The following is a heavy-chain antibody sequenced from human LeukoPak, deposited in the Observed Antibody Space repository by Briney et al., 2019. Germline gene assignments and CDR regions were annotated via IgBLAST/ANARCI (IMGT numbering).Heavy chain of an antibody. D-gene: IGHD2-15*01. CDR2: INPSGGST. CDR1: GYTFTSYY. V-gene: IGHV1-46*01. J-gene: IGHJ5*02. Sequence: ASVKVSCKASGYTFTSYYMHWVRQAPGQGLEWMGIINPSGGSTSYAQKFQGRVTMTRDMSTSTVYMELSSLRSEDTAVYYCARAGGLGYCSGGSCPRWFDPWGQGTLVTVSS. CDR3: ARAGGLGYCSGGSCPRWFDP.